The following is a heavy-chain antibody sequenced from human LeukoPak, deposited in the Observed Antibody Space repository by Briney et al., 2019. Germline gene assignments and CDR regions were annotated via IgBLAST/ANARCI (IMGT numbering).Heavy chain of an antibody. CDR1: GYSFTNYW. CDR3: ARLGYCSGGSCYSRTHDAFDI. CDR2: IDPSDSYT. J-gene: IGHJ3*02. D-gene: IGHD2-15*01. V-gene: IGHV5-10-1*01. Sequence: GESLRISCKVSGYSFTNYWISWVRQMPGKGLEWMGRIDPSDSYTNYGPSFQGHVTISADKSISTAYLQWSSLKASDTAMYYCARLGYCSGGSCYSRTHDAFDIWGQGTMVTVSS.